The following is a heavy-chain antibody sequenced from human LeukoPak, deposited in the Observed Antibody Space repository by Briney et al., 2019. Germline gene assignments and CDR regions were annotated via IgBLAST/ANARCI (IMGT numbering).Heavy chain of an antibody. V-gene: IGHV4-30-4*08. Sequence: SQTLSLTCTVSGGSISSGDYYWSWIRQPPGKGLEWIGYIYYSGSTYYNPSLKSRVTISVDTSKNQFSLKLSSVTAADTALYYCARVTSRPLGVGYWGQGTLVTVSS. CDR2: IYYSGST. J-gene: IGHJ4*02. D-gene: IGHD1-26*01. CDR1: GGSISSGDYY. CDR3: ARVTSRPLGVGY.